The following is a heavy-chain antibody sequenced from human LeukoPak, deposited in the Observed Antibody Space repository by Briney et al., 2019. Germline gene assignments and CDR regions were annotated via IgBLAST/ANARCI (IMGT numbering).Heavy chain of an antibody. Sequence: SETLSLTCTVSGGSISSSSYYWGWIRQPPGKGLEWIGYVYHSGSTYYNPSLKSRVTISVDRSKNQFSLKLSSVTAADTAVYYCASHPSGYDITYYFDYWGQGTLVTVSS. CDR1: GGSISSSSYY. CDR3: ASHPSGYDITYYFDY. J-gene: IGHJ4*02. CDR2: VYHSGST. V-gene: IGHV4-39*07. D-gene: IGHD5-12*01.